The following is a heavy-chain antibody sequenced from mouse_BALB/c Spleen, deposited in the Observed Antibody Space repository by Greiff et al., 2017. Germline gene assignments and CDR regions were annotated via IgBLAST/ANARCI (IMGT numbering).Heavy chain of an antibody. J-gene: IGHJ4*01. Sequence: EVQVVESGGGLVQPGGSRKLSCAASGFTFSSFGMHWVRQAPEKGLEWVAYISSGSSTIYYADTVKGRFTISRDNPKNTLFLQMTSLRSEDTAMYYCARFPTAGAMDYWGQGTSVTVSS. V-gene: IGHV5-17*02. CDR2: ISSGSSTI. CDR3: ARFPTAGAMDY. CDR1: GFTFSSFG. D-gene: IGHD1-2*01.